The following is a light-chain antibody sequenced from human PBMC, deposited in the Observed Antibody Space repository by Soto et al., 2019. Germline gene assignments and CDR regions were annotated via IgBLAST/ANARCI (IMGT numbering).Light chain of an antibody. V-gene: IGKV3-20*01. CDR3: QQYVSLPIT. CDR2: GAS. J-gene: IGKJ5*01. Sequence: EIVMTQSPPTLSVSPGERATLSCRASQSVGSKLAWYQQRPGQAPRLLIYGASSRATGIPDRFSGSGSGTDFTLTINRVAPEDFAVYYCQQYVSLPITFGQGTRLEI. CDR1: QSVGSK.